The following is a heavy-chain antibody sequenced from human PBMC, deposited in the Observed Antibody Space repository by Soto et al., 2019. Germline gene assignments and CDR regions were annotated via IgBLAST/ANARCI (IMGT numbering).Heavy chain of an antibody. J-gene: IGHJ6*02. D-gene: IGHD3-3*01. Sequence: GASVKVSCKASGYTFTSYYMHWVRQAPGQGLEWMGIINPSGGSTSYAQKFQGRVTMTRDTSTSTVYMELSSLRSEDTAVYYCARDGYYDFWSGYSYYYYYGMDVWGQGTTVTVSS. CDR1: GYTFTSYY. V-gene: IGHV1-46*01. CDR2: INPSGGST. CDR3: ARDGYYDFWSGYSYYYYYGMDV.